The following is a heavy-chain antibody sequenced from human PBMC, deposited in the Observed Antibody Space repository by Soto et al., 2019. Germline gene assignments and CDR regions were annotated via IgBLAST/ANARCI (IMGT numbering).Heavy chain of an antibody. V-gene: IGHV1-2*04. Sequence: ASVKVSFKTSGYSFTDYKLHWVRQAPGQGLEWMGWVDPNGGGSNSAQKFQGSVTMTWDTSITTAYLDLTRLTTNDTATYFCATWVDYGDFEGFDFWGQGTLVTVSS. CDR2: VDPNGGGS. CDR1: GYSFTDYK. J-gene: IGHJ4*02. CDR3: ATWVDYGDFEGFDF. D-gene: IGHD4-17*01.